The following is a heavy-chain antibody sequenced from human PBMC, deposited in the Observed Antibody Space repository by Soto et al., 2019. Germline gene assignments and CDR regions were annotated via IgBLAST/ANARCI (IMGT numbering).Heavy chain of an antibody. Sequence: QVQLQESGPGLVKPSETLSLPCTVSGGSVSSGSYYWSWIRQPPGKGLEWIGYIYYSGSTNYNPSLKSRVTISVDTSKNQFSLKLSSVTAADTAVYYCARRGGSGGSNDAFDIWGQGTMVTVSS. V-gene: IGHV4-61*01. CDR3: ARRGGSGGSNDAFDI. D-gene: IGHD2-15*01. J-gene: IGHJ3*02. CDR1: GGSVSSGSYY. CDR2: IYYSGST.